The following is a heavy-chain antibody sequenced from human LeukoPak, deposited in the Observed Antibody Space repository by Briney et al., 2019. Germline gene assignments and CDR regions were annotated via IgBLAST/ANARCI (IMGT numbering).Heavy chain of an antibody. Sequence: ASVKVSCKASGYTFTGYYMHWVRQATGQGLEWMGWMNPNSGNTGYAQKFQGRVTMTRNTSISTAYMELRSLRSDDTAVYYCARGMLWGGWELLAYQLDYWGQGTLVTVSS. V-gene: IGHV1-8*02. CDR2: MNPNSGNT. J-gene: IGHJ4*02. D-gene: IGHD1-26*01. CDR3: ARGMLWGGWELLAYQLDY. CDR1: GYTFTGYY.